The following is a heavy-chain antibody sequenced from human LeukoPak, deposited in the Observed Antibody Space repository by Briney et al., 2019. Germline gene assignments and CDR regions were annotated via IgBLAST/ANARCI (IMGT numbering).Heavy chain of an antibody. Sequence: SETLSLTCTVSGGSISSYYWSWIRQPPGRGLEWIGYIYYSGSTNYNPALKSRATISVDTSKTQFSLKLSSLSAADTAVYYCAREDTVTTGGFNYWGQGILITVSS. CDR1: GGSISSYY. CDR2: IYYSGST. V-gene: IGHV4-59*01. D-gene: IGHD4-17*01. CDR3: AREDTVTTGGFNY. J-gene: IGHJ4*02.